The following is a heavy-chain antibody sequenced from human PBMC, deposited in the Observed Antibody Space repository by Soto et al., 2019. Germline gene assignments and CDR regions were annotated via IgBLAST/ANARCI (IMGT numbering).Heavy chain of an antibody. CDR2: INAGNGNT. Sequence: QAQLVQSGAEVKKPGASVKVSCKASGYTSNNYAMHWVRQAPGQGLGWMGCINAGNGNTKYSQKFQDRVTISRDTSASTAYMELSSLRYEDTAFYYCARERISMVRGAPFYWGQGTLVTVSS. J-gene: IGHJ4*02. V-gene: IGHV1-3*01. CDR1: GYTSNNYA. D-gene: IGHD3-10*01. CDR3: ARERISMVRGAPFY.